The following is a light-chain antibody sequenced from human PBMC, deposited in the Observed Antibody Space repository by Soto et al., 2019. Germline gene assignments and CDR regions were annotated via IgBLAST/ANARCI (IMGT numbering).Light chain of an antibody. V-gene: IGLV2-11*01. J-gene: IGLJ2*01. CDR2: DVS. CDR3: CSYAGSSTLGV. Sequence: QSVLTQPRSVSGSPGQSVTISCTGTSSDVGGYNYVSWYQHHPGKAPKLMIYDVSKRPSGVPDRFSGSKSGNTASLTISGLQAEDEADYHCCSYAGSSTLGVFGGGTKLTVL. CDR1: SSDVGGYNY.